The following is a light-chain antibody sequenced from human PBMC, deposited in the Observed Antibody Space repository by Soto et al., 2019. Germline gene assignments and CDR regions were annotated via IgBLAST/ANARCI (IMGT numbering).Light chain of an antibody. J-gene: IGKJ1*01. CDR1: QSVSSNF. CDR3: HQYSSSRRT. Sequence: EIVLRQSPGTLSLSPGERVTLSCRASQSVSSNFLAWYQQKPGQAPRLLIYGASNRAAGIPDRFSGSGSGTDFTLTISRLEPEDFAVYYCHQYSSSRRTFGQGTKVDIK. V-gene: IGKV3-20*01. CDR2: GAS.